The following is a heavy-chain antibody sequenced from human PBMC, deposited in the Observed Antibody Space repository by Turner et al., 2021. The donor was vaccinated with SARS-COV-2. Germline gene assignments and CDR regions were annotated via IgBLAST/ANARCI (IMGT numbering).Heavy chain of an antibody. CDR1: GYNFTTYY. V-gene: IGHV1-46*01. CDR3: ATVVGAV. D-gene: IGHD6-6*01. CDR2: IHTRDGRT. J-gene: IGHJ4*02. Sequence: QVQLVQSGAEVKKPGASVKLSCKASGYNFTTYYIHWVRQAPGQGLEWMGIIHTRDGRTDYPQRFQGRVTMTRDTSTSTVHMELSSLISEDTAVYYCATVVGAVWGQGTLVIVSS.